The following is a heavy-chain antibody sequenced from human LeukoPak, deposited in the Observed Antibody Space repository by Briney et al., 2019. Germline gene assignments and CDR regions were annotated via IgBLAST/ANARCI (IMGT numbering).Heavy chain of an antibody. D-gene: IGHD3-9*01. CDR1: GGSISSGSYY. CDR3: AREIGRSDLDILPGGAQFYYYYYYMDV. J-gene: IGHJ6*03. V-gene: IGHV4-61*02. CDR2: IYTSGST. Sequence: SETLSLTCTVSGGSISSGSYYWSWIRQPAGKGLEWIGRIYTSGSTNYNPSLKSRVTISVDTSKNQFSLKLSSVTAADTAVYYCAREIGRSDLDILPGGAQFYYYYYYMDVWGKGTTVTISS.